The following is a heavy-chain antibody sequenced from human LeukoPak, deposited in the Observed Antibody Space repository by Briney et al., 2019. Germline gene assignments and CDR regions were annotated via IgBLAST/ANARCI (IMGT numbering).Heavy chain of an antibody. D-gene: IGHD3-16*02. CDR2: IIPIFGTA. Sequence: SVKVSCTASGGTFSSYAISWVRQAPGQGLEWMGGIIPIFGTANYAQKFQGRVTITADESTSTAYMELSSLRSEDTAVYYCAREAFKVTFGGVIVLENNDYWGQGTLVTVSS. V-gene: IGHV1-69*13. CDR3: AREAFKVTFGGVIVLENNDY. J-gene: IGHJ4*02. CDR1: GGTFSSYA.